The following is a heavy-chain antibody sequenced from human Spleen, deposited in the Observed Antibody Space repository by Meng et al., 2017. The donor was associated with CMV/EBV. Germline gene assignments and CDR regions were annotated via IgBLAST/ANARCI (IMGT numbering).Heavy chain of an antibody. Sequence: SVYSFTCYYMHWVRQATGQELEWMGWINPDSGGTSYAQNFQGRVTMTSDTSISPASMELRRLRSDDTAVYYCARPPCGGDCYSVYFDYWGQGTLVTVSS. CDR3: ARPPCGGDCYSVYFDY. CDR1: VYSFTCYY. V-gene: IGHV1-2*02. J-gene: IGHJ4*02. CDR2: INPDSGGT. D-gene: IGHD2-21*01.